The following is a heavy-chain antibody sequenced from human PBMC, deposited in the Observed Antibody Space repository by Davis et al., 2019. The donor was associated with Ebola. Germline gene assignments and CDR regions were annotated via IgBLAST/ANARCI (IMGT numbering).Heavy chain of an antibody. D-gene: IGHD2-2*01. Sequence: HTWGSLRLSCAASGFTFSNYYLHWVRQAPGKGLEWVARIKTDGSTTRYADSVKGRFSISSDNTKNTLYLQMNSLRGEDTAIYYCARDTSHQLPHWLYYFYGMDVWGQGTTVTVSS. CDR3: ARDTSHQLPHWLYYFYGMDV. J-gene: IGHJ6*02. CDR2: IKTDGSTT. V-gene: IGHV3-74*01. CDR1: GFTFSNYY.